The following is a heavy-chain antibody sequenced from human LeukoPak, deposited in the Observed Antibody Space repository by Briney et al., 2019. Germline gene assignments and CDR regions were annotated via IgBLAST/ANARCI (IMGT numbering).Heavy chain of an antibody. CDR1: GGSFSGYY. V-gene: IGHV4-34*01. D-gene: IGHD3-3*01. CDR3: ARHSFWSSYYTVSAFDY. Sequence: SETLSLTCAVYGGSFSGYYWSWIRQPPGKGLEWIGEINHSVSTKYNPSLKSRVTISVDTSNNQFFLKLNSVTAADTAVYYCARHSFWSSYYTVSAFDYWGQGTLVTVSS. J-gene: IGHJ4*02. CDR2: INHSVST.